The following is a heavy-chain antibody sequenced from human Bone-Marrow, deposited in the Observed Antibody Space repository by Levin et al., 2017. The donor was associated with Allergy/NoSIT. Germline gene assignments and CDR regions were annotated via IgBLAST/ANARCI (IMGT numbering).Heavy chain of an antibody. V-gene: IGHV3-9*01. CDR3: AKSRTYSSSSGAFDI. CDR2: ISWNSGNV. J-gene: IGHJ3*02. D-gene: IGHD6-6*01. Sequence: QAGGSLRLSCAASGFSFAGYAMHWVRQAPGKGLEWVSSISWNSGNVDYADSVKGRFTLSRDNAKNSLYLRLSSLKPDDTALYYCAKSRTYSSSSGAFDIWGQGTRVTVSS. CDR1: GFSFAGYA.